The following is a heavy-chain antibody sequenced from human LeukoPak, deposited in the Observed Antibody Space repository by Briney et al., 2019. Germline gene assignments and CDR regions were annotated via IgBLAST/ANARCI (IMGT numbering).Heavy chain of an antibody. CDR2: IRYDGSNK. CDR3: ATVGGRYCSSTSCYPY. Sequence: PGGSLRLSCAASGFTFSSYGMHWVRQAPGKGLEWVAFIRYDGSNKYYADSVKGRFTISRDNSKNTLYLQMNSLRAEDTAVYYCATVGGRYCSSTSCYPYWGQGTLVTVSS. V-gene: IGHV3-30*02. D-gene: IGHD2-2*01. J-gene: IGHJ4*02. CDR1: GFTFSSYG.